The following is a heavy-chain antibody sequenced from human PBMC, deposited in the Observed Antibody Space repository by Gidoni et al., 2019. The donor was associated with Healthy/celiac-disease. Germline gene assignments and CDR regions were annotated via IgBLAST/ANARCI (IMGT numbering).Heavy chain of an antibody. CDR1: GFTFSSYG. V-gene: IGHV3-30*18. D-gene: IGHD3-10*01. CDR3: AKEGSGSGSYYKLLYYYYGMDV. J-gene: IGHJ6*02. CDR2: ISYDGSNK. Sequence: QVQLVESGGGVVQPGRSLRLSCAASGFTFSSYGMHWVRQAPGKGLEWVAVISYDGSNKYYADSVKGRFTISRDNSKNTLYLQMNSLRAEDTAVYYCAKEGSGSGSYYKLLYYYYGMDVWGQGTTVTVSS.